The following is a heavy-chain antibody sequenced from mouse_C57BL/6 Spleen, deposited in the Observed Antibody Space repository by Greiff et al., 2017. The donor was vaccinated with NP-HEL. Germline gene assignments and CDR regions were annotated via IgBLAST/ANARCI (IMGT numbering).Heavy chain of an antibody. V-gene: IGHV1-69*01. CDR3: ARGSSPYFDD. Sequence: QVQLQQPGAELVMPGASVKLSCKASGYTFTSSWMHWVKQRPGQGLEWIGEIDPSDSYTNYNQKFKGKSTLTVDKSSSTAYMQLSSLTSEDSAVYYCARGSSPYFDDWGQGTTLTVSS. CDR2: IDPSDSYT. J-gene: IGHJ2*01. D-gene: IGHD1-1*01. CDR1: GYTFTSSW.